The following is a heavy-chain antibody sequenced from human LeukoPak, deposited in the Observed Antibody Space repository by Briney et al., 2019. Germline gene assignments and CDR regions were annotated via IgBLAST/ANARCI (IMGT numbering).Heavy chain of an antibody. CDR1: GYTFTDYY. Sequence: PGASVNVSLQAPGYTFTDYYMHLVRQAPGQGLGWMGWISPNSGETNYAQEFQGRVTMTRDTSISTAYMDLSSLTSDDTAVYFCARDGSVSPEHNNFYFWGQGTLVSVTS. CDR2: ISPNSGET. D-gene: IGHD1-26*01. J-gene: IGHJ4*02. CDR3: ARDGSVSPEHNNFYF. V-gene: IGHV1-2*02.